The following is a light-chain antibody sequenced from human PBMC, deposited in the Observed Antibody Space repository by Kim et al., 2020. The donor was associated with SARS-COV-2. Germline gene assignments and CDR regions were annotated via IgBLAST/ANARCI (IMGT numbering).Light chain of an antibody. V-gene: IGKV4-1*01. Sequence: DIVMTQSPDPLAVSLGERATINCKSSQSVLYSSNNKNYLAWYQQKPGQPPKLLIYWVSTRESGVPDRFSGSGSGTDFTLTISSLQAEDVAVYYCQQYYSTPLTFGGGTKVDIK. CDR2: WVS. CDR3: QQYYSTPLT. J-gene: IGKJ4*01. CDR1: QSVLYSSNNKNY.